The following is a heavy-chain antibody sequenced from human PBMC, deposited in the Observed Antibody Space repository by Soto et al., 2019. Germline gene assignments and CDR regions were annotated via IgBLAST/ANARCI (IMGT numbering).Heavy chain of an antibody. D-gene: IGHD6-13*01. V-gene: IGHV3-33*01. CDR1: GFTFSSYG. Sequence: GGSLRLSCAASGFTFSSYGMHWVRQAPGKGLEWVAVIWYDGSNKYYADSVKGRFTISRDNSKSTLYLQMNSLRAEDTAVYYWARDWRWSSSWLLVGYGMDVWGQGTTVAVSS. CDR2: IWYDGSNK. J-gene: IGHJ6*02. CDR3: ARDWRWSSSWLLVGYGMDV.